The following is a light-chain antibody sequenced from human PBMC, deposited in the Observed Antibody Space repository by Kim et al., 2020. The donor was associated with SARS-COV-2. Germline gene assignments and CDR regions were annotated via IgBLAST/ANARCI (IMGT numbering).Light chain of an antibody. CDR3: LQHNVYPLT. CDR2: AAS. Sequence: ASIGDRVTITCLARQAISNYLGWFQQKPGKGPKRLIYAASSLQGGVPSRFSGSGSGTEFTLTISSLQPVDFANYFSLQHNVYPLTFGGGTKVDIK. CDR1: QAISNY. V-gene: IGKV1-17*03. J-gene: IGKJ4*01.